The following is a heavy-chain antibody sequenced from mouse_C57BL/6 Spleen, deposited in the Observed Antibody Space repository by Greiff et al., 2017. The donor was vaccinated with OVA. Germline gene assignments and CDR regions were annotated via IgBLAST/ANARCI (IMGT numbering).Heavy chain of an antibody. CDR2: INPSNGGT. Sequence: LVESGTELVKPGASVKLSCKASGYTFTSYWMHWVKQRPGQGLEWIGNINPSNGGTNYNEKFKSKATLTVDKSSSTAYMQLSSLTSEDSAVYYCARWDGYYGFAYWGQGTLVTVSA. CDR3: ARWDGYYGFAY. D-gene: IGHD2-3*01. V-gene: IGHV1-53*01. CDR1: GYTFTSYW. J-gene: IGHJ3*01.